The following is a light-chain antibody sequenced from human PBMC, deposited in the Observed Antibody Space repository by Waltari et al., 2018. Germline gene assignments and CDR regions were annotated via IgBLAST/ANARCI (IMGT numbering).Light chain of an antibody. V-gene: IGKV1-33*01. CDR3: QHFENLPLT. CDR2: EAS. Sequence: DIQMTQSPSSLSASVGDRVTISCQASQDITNNLNLYQQKPGQAPKLLIYEASTLHTGVPSRFRGRGYGTDFTLIISRLQPEDVATYYCQHFENLPLTFGGGTKVEIK. CDR1: QDITNN. J-gene: IGKJ4*01.